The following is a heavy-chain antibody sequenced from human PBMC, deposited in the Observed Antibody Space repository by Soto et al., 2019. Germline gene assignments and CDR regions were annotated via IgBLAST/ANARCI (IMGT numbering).Heavy chain of an antibody. D-gene: IGHD5-12*01. V-gene: IGHV1-18*01. CDR2: LIPYNGDR. CDR1: GYTFTSYG. Sequence: SVKVSCKASGYTFTSYGISWVRQAPGQGLEWMGLLIPYNGDRIYAQKFQGRVILTTDTATNTAYMELGSLRSDDTAVYYCVRDASSGYRGWWDPWGQGTLVTVSS. CDR3: VRDASSGYRGWWDP. J-gene: IGHJ5*02.